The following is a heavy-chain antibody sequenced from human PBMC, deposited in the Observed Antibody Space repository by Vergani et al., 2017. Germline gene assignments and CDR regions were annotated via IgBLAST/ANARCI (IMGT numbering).Heavy chain of an antibody. Sequence: QVQLVESGGGVVQPGRSLRLSCAASGFTFSSYGMHWVRQAPGKGLEWVAVIWYDGSNKYYADSVKGRFTISRDNSKNTLYLQMNSLRAEDTAVYYCARDFSPYYDFWSGNDYYGMDVWGQGTMVTVSS. D-gene: IGHD3-3*01. V-gene: IGHV3-33*01. CDR3: ARDFSPYYDFWSGNDYYGMDV. CDR2: IWYDGSNK. J-gene: IGHJ6*02. CDR1: GFTFSSYG.